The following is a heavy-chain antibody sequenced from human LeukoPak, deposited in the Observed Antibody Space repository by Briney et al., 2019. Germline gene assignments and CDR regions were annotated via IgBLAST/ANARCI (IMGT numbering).Heavy chain of an antibody. CDR3: ARGIRPYYDFWSGGPRAHYYYYMDV. CDR2: MNPNSGNT. D-gene: IGHD3-3*01. J-gene: IGHJ6*03. CDR1: GYTFTSYD. V-gene: IGHV1-8*03. Sequence: GASVKVSCKASGYTFTSYDINWVRQATGQGLEWMGWMNPNSGNTGYAQKFQGRVTITRNTSISTAYMELSSLRSEDTAVYYCARGIRPYYDFWSGGPRAHYYYYMDVWGKGTTVTVSS.